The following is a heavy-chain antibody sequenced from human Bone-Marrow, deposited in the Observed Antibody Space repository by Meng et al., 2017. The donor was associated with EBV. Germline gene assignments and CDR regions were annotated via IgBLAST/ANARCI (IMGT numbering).Heavy chain of an antibody. V-gene: IGHV1-3*01. D-gene: IGHD3-16*01. J-gene: IGHJ4*02. Sequence: SGSDVKNPGASVKVGCKTSGYAFNSYILHWVRHAPRQRPEWMGWINVRLSVPKDSQKFQGRVTISSYTSATTGFMELSSLTSEDTAVYYCVRGPPVGGPGSGDYWGQGTLVTVSS. CDR2: INVRLSVP. CDR3: VRGPPVGGPGSGDY. CDR1: GYAFNSYI.